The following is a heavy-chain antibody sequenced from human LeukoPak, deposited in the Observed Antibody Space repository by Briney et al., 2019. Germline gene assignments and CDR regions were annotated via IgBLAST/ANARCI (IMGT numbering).Heavy chain of an antibody. D-gene: IGHD5-18*01. Sequence: ASVKVSCKVSGYTFTSYGISWVRQAPGQGLEWMGWISAYNGDTHYAQKLQGRVTMTTDTSTSTAHVELRSLRSHDTAIYYCAREYRYGLFAYWGQGTLVTVSS. CDR3: AREYRYGLFAY. V-gene: IGHV1-18*01. J-gene: IGHJ4*02. CDR2: ISAYNGDT. CDR1: GYTFTSYG.